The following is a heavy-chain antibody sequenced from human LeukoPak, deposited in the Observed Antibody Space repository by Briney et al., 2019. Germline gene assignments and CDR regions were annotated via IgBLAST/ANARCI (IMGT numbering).Heavy chain of an antibody. D-gene: IGHD1-26*01. CDR2: INPNPHEDIT. V-gene: IGHV1-24*01. J-gene: IGHJ4*02. CDR1: GYTLTELS. CDR3: ARDRVGAFFDY. Sequence: GASVKVSCKVSGYTLTELSMHWVRQAPGQGLEWMGTINPNPHEDITTYAQKFQDRVTMTKDPAMSTVYMELSSLTSEDTAVYYCARDRVGAFFDYWGQGTLVTVSS.